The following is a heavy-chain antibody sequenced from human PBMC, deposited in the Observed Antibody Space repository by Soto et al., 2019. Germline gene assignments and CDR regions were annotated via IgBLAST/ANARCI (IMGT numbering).Heavy chain of an antibody. J-gene: IGHJ4*02. Sequence: QMQLVQSGPEVKKPGTSVKVSCKASGFTFTSSAMQWVRQARGQRLEWIGWIVVGSGNTNYAQKFQERVTITRDMSTSTAYMELSSLRSEDTAVYYCAVMGHGDMGRIAAAGWGQGTLVTVSS. D-gene: IGHD6-13*01. CDR2: IVVGSGNT. V-gene: IGHV1-58*02. CDR3: AVMGHGDMGRIAAAG. CDR1: GFTFTSSA.